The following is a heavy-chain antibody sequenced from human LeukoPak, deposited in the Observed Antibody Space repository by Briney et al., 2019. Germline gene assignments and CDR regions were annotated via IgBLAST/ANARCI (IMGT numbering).Heavy chain of an antibody. Sequence: GGSLRLSCAASGFTVSSNYMSWVRQAPGKGLEWVLVIYSGGSTYYADSVKGRFTISRDNSKNTLYLQMNSLRAEDTAVYYCARLNVDTAMVLDYWGQGTLVAVSS. CDR1: GFTVSSNY. J-gene: IGHJ4*02. V-gene: IGHV3-53*01. D-gene: IGHD5-18*01. CDR3: ARLNVDTAMVLDY. CDR2: IYSGGST.